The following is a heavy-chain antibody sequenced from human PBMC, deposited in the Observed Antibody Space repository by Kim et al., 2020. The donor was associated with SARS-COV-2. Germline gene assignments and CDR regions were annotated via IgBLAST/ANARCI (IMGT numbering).Heavy chain of an antibody. J-gene: IGHJ3*01. Sequence: SLKSRVNISVDTSKNQFSLQLSSVTAADTAVYYCARCPPLTTPPHYDSIEWGQGTMVTVSS. D-gene: IGHD3-22*01. CDR3: ARCPPLTTPPHYDSIE. V-gene: IGHV4-31*02.